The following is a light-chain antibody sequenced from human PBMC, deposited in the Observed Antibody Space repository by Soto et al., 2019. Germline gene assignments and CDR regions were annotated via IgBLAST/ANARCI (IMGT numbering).Light chain of an antibody. J-gene: IGKJ2*01. CDR2: ASS. V-gene: IGKV1-39*01. CDR1: QSISKY. CDR3: QQGYSIPYT. Sequence: DIQMTQSPSSLSASVGDRVTITCRASQSISKYLNWFLQRPGKAPNLLIYASSSLQSGVPSRFSGSGSGTNFTLTITSLQPEDVATYFCQQGYSIPYTFGQGTKLEI.